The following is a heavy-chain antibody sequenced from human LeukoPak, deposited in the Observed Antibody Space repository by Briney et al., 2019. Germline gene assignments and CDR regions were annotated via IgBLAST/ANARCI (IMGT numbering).Heavy chain of an antibody. D-gene: IGHD3-10*01. CDR3: ARDGGHVRFGESIAFHY. CDR2: MNPNSGNT. V-gene: IGHV1-8*01. CDR1: GYTFTSYD. J-gene: IGHJ4*02. Sequence: GASVKVSCKASGYTFTSYDINWVRQATGQGLEWMGWMNPNSGNTGYAQKFQGRVTMTRNTSISTAYMELSSLRSEDTAVYYCARDGGHVRFGESIAFHYWGQGTLLTVSS.